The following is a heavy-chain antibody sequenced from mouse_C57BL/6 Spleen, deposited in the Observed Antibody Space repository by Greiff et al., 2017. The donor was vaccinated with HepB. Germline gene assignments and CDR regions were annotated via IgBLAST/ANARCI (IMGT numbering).Heavy chain of an antibody. Sequence: LVESGAELMKPGASVKLSCKATGYTFTGYWIEWVKQRPGDGLEWIGEILPGSGSTNYNEKFKGKATFTADTSSNTAYMQLSSLTTEDSAIYYCARRDYYGSSYGAWFSYWGQGTLVTVSA. CDR3: ARRDYYGSSYGAWFSY. D-gene: IGHD1-1*01. CDR1: GYTFTGYW. V-gene: IGHV1-9*01. CDR2: ILPGSGST. J-gene: IGHJ3*01.